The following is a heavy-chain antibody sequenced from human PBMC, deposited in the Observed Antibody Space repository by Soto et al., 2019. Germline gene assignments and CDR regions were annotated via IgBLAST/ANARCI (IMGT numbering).Heavy chain of an antibody. V-gene: IGHV1-2*02. CDR2: INPNSGGT. Sequence: QVQLVQSGAEVKKPGASVKVSCKASGYTFTGYYMHWVRQAPGQGLEWMGWINPNSGGTNYAQKLQGRVTMTRETSISTAYMELSRLRSDDTAVYYCAREGRFGELLWWFDPWGQGTLVTVSS. CDR1: GYTFTGYY. J-gene: IGHJ5*02. D-gene: IGHD3-10*01. CDR3: AREGRFGELLWWFDP.